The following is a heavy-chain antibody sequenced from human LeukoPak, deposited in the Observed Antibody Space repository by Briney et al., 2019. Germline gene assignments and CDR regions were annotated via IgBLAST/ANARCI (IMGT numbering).Heavy chain of an antibody. CDR3: AKGGARLHSYYFDY. CDR2: IKQDGSEK. CDR1: GFSFGDYC. D-gene: IGHD1-26*01. Sequence: GGSLRLSCTASGFSFGDYCMSWVRQAPGKGLEWVANIKQDGSEKYYVDSVKGRFTLSRDNSKNTLYLQMNSLRAEDTAVFYCAKGGARLHSYYFDYWGQGTLVTVSS. J-gene: IGHJ4*02. V-gene: IGHV3-7*01.